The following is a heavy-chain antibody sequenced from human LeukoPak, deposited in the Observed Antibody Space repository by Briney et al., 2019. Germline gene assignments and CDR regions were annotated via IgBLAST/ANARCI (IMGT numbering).Heavy chain of an antibody. CDR3: ARVPYYYGSGSYYEIN. Sequence: GGSLRLSCAASGFTFSSYSMNWVRQAPGKGLEWVSSISSSSSYIYYADSVKRRFTISRDNAKNSLYLQMNSLRAEDTAVYYCARVPYYYGSGSYYEINWGQGTLVTVSS. CDR2: ISSSSSYI. V-gene: IGHV3-21*01. D-gene: IGHD3-10*01. J-gene: IGHJ4*02. CDR1: GFTFSSYS.